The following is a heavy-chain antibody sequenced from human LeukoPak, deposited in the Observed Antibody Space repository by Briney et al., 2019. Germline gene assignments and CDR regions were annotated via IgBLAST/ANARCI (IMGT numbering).Heavy chain of an antibody. V-gene: IGHV1-69*05. CDR3: AASYSGRLAE. Sequence: ASVKVSCKASGGTFSSYAISWVRQAPGQGLEWMGGIIPIFGTANYAQKFQGRVTITTDESTRTASMEPRSLRSEDTAVYFCAASYSGRLAEWGEGTLVTVSS. CDR1: GGTFSSYA. D-gene: IGHD1-26*01. J-gene: IGHJ4*02. CDR2: IIPIFGTA.